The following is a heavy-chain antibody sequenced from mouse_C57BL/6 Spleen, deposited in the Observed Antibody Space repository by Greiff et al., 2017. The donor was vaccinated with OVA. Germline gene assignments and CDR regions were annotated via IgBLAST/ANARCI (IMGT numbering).Heavy chain of an antibody. V-gene: IGHV1-75*01. CDR1: GYTFTDYY. J-gene: IGHJ1*03. CDR3: ARPYYYGSSSDWYFDV. Sequence: QVQLQQSGPELVKPGASVKISCKASGYTFTDYYINWVKQRPGQGLEWIGWIFPGSGSTYYNEKFNGKATLTVDKSSSTAYMLLSSLTSEDSAVYFCARPYYYGSSSDWYFDVWGTGTTVTVSS. D-gene: IGHD1-1*01. CDR2: IFPGSGST.